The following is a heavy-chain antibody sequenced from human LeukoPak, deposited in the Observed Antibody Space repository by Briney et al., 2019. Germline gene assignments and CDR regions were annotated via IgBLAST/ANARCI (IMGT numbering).Heavy chain of an antibody. V-gene: IGHV3-21*01. J-gene: IGHJ5*02. D-gene: IGHD6-19*01. CDR1: GFTFSSYS. Sequence: PGGSLRLSCAASGFTFSSYSMNWVRQAPGKGLEWVSSISSSSSYIYYADSVKGRFTISRDNAKNSLYLQMNSLRAEDTAAYYCARGIAVLLSWFDPWGQGTLVTVSS. CDR2: ISSSSSYI. CDR3: ARGIAVLLSWFDP.